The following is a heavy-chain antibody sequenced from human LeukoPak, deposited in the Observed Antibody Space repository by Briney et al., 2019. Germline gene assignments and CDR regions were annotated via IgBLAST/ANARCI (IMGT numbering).Heavy chain of an antibody. CDR2: INHSGST. J-gene: IGHJ4*02. CDR1: GGSFSGYY. D-gene: IGHD3-3*01. Sequence: PSETLSLTCAVYGGSFSGYYWSWIRQPPGKGLEWIGEINHSGSTNYNPSLKSRVTISVDTSKNQFSLKLSSVTAADTAVYYCARLGITIFGVVDDYWGQGTLVTVSS. CDR3: ARLGITIFGVVDDY. V-gene: IGHV4-34*01.